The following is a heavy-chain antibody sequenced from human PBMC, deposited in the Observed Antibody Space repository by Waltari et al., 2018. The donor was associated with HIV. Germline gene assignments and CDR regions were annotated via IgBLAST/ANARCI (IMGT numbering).Heavy chain of an antibody. CDR1: GFTFSSSS. J-gene: IGHJ4*02. D-gene: IGHD3-22*01. V-gene: IGHV3-21*01. CDR3: ARVATMIVVVTNPYYFDY. CDR2: ISSSSSYK. Sequence: EVQLVESGGGLVKPGGSLRLACAASGFTFSSSSMSWVRQAPGKGLEWVSFISSSSSYKYYADSVKGRFTISRDNAKNSLYLQMNSLRAEDTAVYYCARVATMIVVVTNPYYFDYWGQGTLVTVSS.